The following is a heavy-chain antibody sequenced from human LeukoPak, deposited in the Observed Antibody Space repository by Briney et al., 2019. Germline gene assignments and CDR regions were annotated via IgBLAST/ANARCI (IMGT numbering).Heavy chain of an antibody. D-gene: IGHD3-22*01. CDR1: GGSISSYY. J-gene: IGHJ2*01. CDR3: ARHDPYYYDSSGYYSDWYFDR. Sequence: ASETLSLTCTVSGGSISSYYWSWIRQPPGKGLEWIGYIHRSGSTNHNPSLKSRVTISIDTSRNQSSLKLSSVTAADTAVYYCARHDPYYYDSSGYYSDWYFDRWGRGTLVTVSS. CDR2: IHRSGST. V-gene: IGHV4-59*08.